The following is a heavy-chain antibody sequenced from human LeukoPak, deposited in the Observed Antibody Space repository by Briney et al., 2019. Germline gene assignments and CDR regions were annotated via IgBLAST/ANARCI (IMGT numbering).Heavy chain of an antibody. J-gene: IGHJ5*01. CDR3: ARGCLAIAAGLVLCWFDS. V-gene: IGHV3-21*01. D-gene: IGHD6-13*01. CDR1: GFIVNNKY. CDR2: ISTGSTYM. Sequence: GGSLRLSCAVSGFIVNNKYMTWVRQAPGKGLEWVSSISTGSTYMYYSDSMKGRFTISRDNAKNSLYLHMNSLRVEDTAVYYCARGCLAIAAGLVLCWFDSWGQGTLVTVAS.